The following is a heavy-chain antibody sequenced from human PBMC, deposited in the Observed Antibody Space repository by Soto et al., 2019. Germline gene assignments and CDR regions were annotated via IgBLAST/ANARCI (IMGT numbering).Heavy chain of an antibody. D-gene: IGHD3-10*01. CDR3: ARTYGSGSYYDY. CDR2: IYYSGST. J-gene: IGHJ4*02. Sequence: SETLSLTCTVSGGSISSYYWSWIRQPPGKGLEWIGYIYYSGSTNYNPSLKSRVTISVDTSKNQFSLKLSSVTAADTAVYYCARTYGSGSYYDYWGQGTLVTVSS. V-gene: IGHV4-59*01. CDR1: GGSISSYY.